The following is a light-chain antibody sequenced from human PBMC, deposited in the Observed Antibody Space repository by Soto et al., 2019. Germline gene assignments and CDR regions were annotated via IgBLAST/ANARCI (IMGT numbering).Light chain of an antibody. Sequence: ILLTQSPGTLSLFPGERATLSCRASQTVTSTLLAWFQQKPGQAPRLLIYRASSRATGVPDRFSGSGSGTDFTLTISRLEPEDFALYYCQQYGDAPITFGQGTRLETK. CDR3: QQYGDAPIT. CDR1: QTVTSTL. CDR2: RAS. J-gene: IGKJ5*01. V-gene: IGKV3-20*01.